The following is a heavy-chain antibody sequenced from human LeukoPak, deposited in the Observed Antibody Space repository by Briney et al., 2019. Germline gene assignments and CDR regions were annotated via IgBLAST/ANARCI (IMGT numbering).Heavy chain of an antibody. D-gene: IGHD3-22*01. V-gene: IGHV3-23*01. Sequence: GGSLRLSCAASGFTFSTYAMTWVRQAPGKGLEWVSGVSAGGGTTYYGDSVKGRFTISRDNSKNTVFLQMNNLRAEDAAIYYCAKGFYDTGRYSPFDSWGQGTLVTVSS. J-gene: IGHJ4*02. CDR3: AKGFYDTGRYSPFDS. CDR2: VSAGGGTT. CDR1: GFTFSTYA.